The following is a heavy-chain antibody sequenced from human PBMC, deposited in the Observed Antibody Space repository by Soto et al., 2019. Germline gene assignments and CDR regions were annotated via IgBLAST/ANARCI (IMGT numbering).Heavy chain of an antibody. CDR3: ARSPDKGYCTNGVCYLDGTMAWFDP. CDR2: ISAYNGNT. D-gene: IGHD2-8*01. CDR1: GYTFTSYG. V-gene: IGHV1-18*01. J-gene: IGHJ5*02. Sequence: GASVKVSCKASGYTFTSYGISWVRQAPGQGLEWMGWISAYNGNTNYAQKLQGRVTMTTDTSTSTAYMELRSLRSDDTAVYYCARSPDKGYCTNGVCYLDGTMAWFDPWGQGTLVTVSS.